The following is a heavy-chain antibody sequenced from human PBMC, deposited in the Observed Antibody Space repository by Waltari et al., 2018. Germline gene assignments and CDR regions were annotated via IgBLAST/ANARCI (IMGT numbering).Heavy chain of an antibody. V-gene: IGHV3-23*01. CDR3: AKDHGIAY. Sequence: QLLESGGGLVQPGGSLRLSCSESGLTLSMFAMSWVRQAPGKGLEWVSGISNSGADTYYTDSVEGRFTISRDNSKKTLYLQMNTLRVEDTAVYYCAKDHGIAYWGQGTLVTVSS. CDR1: GLTLSMFA. J-gene: IGHJ4*02. CDR2: ISNSGADT. D-gene: IGHD2-21*01.